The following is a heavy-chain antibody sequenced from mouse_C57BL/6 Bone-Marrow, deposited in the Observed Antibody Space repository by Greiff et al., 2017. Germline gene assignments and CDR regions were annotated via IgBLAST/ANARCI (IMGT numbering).Heavy chain of an antibody. CDR1: GFTFSSYG. D-gene: IGHD1-1*01. Sequence: EVMLVESGGDLVKPGGSLKLSCAASGFTFSSYGMSWVRQTPAKRLEWVATISSGGSYTYSPDSVKGRFTISRDNAKNTLNLQMSSLKSEDTAMYYCARPYYYSSSLYFDYWGQGTTLTVSS. J-gene: IGHJ2*01. V-gene: IGHV5-6*01. CDR3: ARPYYYSSSLYFDY. CDR2: ISSGGSYT.